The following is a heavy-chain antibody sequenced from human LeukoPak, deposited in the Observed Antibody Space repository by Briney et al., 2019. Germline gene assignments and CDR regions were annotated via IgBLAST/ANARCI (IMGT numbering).Heavy chain of an antibody. D-gene: IGHD1/OR15-1a*01. CDR1: GGSFSGYY. CDR3: VRGASSGITGTTGYYCMDV. J-gene: IGHJ6*03. CDR2: INHSGST. V-gene: IGHV4-34*01. Sequence: KTSETLSLTCAVYGGSFSGYYWSWIRQPPGKGLEWIGEINHSGSTNYNPSLKSRVTMSVDTSKNQFSLKLSSVTAADTAVYYCVRGASSGITGTTGYYCMDVWGKGTTVTVSS.